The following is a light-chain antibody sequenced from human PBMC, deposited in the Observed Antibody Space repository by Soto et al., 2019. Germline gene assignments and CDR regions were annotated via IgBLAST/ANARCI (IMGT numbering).Light chain of an antibody. Sequence: AIQVTQSPSSLSASVGDRVTITCRASQDIRGALAWYQQKPGKAPRLLIYDVSTLESGVPSRFSGSGSGTEFTLSISSLQPEDFGTYDSQQFNSYPITFVHGKRLEIK. CDR3: QQFNSYPIT. CDR2: DVS. V-gene: IGKV1-13*02. J-gene: IGKJ5*01. CDR1: QDIRGA.